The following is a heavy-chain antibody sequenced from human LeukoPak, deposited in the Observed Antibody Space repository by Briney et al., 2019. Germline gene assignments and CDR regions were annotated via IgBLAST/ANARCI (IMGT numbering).Heavy chain of an antibody. Sequence: GGSLRLSCAASGFTFSSYSMNWVRQAPGKGLEWVSSISSSSSYIYYADSVKGRFTISRDNAKNSLYLQMNSLRAEDTAVYYCATTYRETNGYYYYMDVWGKGTTVTVSS. J-gene: IGHJ6*03. V-gene: IGHV3-21*01. CDR3: ATTYRETNGYYYYMDV. CDR1: GFTFSSYS. CDR2: ISSSSSYI. D-gene: IGHD2-8*01.